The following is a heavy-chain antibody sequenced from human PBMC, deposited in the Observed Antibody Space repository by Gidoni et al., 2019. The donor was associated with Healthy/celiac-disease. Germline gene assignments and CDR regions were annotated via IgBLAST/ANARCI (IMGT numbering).Heavy chain of an antibody. CDR3: ARDNCSGGSCYYFYYYGMDV. V-gene: IGHV1-69*01. CDR1: GVTFGSYA. Sequence: QVQLVQSGEEVKRPGSSVKVSSKPSGVTFGSYAISGVRQAPGQGLEWRGGIIPIVGTANYAQKFQGRVTITADESTSTAYMELSSLRSEDTAVYYCARDNCSGGSCYYFYYYGMDVWGQGTTVTVSS. J-gene: IGHJ6*02. CDR2: IIPIVGTA. D-gene: IGHD2-15*01.